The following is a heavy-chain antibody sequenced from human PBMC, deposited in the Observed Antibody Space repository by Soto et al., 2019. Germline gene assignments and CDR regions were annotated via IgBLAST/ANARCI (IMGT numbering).Heavy chain of an antibody. D-gene: IGHD6-13*01. J-gene: IGHJ3*02. CDR2: SFPGDSDT. Sequence: GESLKISCKGSGYNFANYWIGWVRQMPGKGLEWMGMSFPGDSDTKNSPSLQGQITMSVDKSDSSAYLQWRSLKASDTAMYCCAAGYTTGPDAFDIWGQGTMVTVS. V-gene: IGHV5-51*01. CDR3: AAGYTTGPDAFDI. CDR1: GYNFANYW.